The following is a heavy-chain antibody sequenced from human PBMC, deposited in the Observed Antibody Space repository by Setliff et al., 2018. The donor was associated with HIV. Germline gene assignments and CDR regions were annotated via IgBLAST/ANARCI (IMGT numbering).Heavy chain of an antibody. J-gene: IGHJ4*02. CDR1: GGSIGIRSYF. Sequence: PSETLSLTCTVSGGSIGIRSYFWGWIRQPPGKGLEWIGSVYSSGSTYYNPSLKSRVTVSVDTSKDQFSLRLSSVTVADTAVYYCARDGGGSGWSLGEFDFWGQGTLVTVSS. CDR2: VYSSGST. CDR3: ARDGGGSGWSLGEFDF. V-gene: IGHV4-39*02. D-gene: IGHD6-19*01.